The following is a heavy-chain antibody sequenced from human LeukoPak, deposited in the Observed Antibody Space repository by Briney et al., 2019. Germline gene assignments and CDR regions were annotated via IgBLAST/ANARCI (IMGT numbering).Heavy chain of an antibody. V-gene: IGHV3-13*04. Sequence: GGSLSLPWAPLGFTLRGYPIPWAGQVTGKGLEWVSEIGTAGDTDYAGSVKGRFTISREEAKNSLYLQMNSPGAEDTAVYYCAIRRVSINLVRGVFDRWGQGTVVTVSS. CDR3: AIRRVSINLVRGVFDR. CDR2: IGTAGDT. D-gene: IGHD3-10*01. J-gene: IGHJ3*02. CDR1: GFTLRGYP.